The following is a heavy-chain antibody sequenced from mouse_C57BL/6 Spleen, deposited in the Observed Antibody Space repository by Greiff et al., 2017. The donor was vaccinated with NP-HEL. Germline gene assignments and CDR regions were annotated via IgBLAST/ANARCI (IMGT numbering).Heavy chain of an antibody. CDR1: GYTFTSYW. Sequence: QVQLQQPGAELVKPGASVKMSCKASGYTFTSYWITWVKQRPGQGLEWIGEIYPGSGSTNYNEKFKSKATLTVDTSSSTAYMQLSSLTSEDSAVYYCARSGTGNATDYWGQGTSVTVSS. CDR3: ARSGTGNATDY. D-gene: IGHD4-1*01. CDR2: IYPGSGST. V-gene: IGHV1-55*01. J-gene: IGHJ4*01.